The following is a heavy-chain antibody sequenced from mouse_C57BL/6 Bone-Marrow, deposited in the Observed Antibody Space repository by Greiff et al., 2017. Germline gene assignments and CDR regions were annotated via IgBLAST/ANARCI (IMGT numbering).Heavy chain of an antibody. V-gene: IGHV1-64*01. CDR1: GYTFTSYW. CDR3: ATTVVAVDY. Sequence: QVQLQQPGAELVKPGASVKLSCKASGYTFTSYWMHWVKQRPGQGLEWIGMIHPNSGSTNYNEKFKSKATLTVDKSSSAASMQLSRLTSEGSAVYYCATTVVAVDYWGRGTSLTVSS. J-gene: IGHJ2*03. CDR2: IHPNSGST. D-gene: IGHD1-1*01.